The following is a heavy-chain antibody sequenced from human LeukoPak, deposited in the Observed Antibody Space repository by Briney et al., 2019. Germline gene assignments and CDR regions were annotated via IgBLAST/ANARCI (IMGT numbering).Heavy chain of an antibody. J-gene: IGHJ4*02. CDR2: IYSTGST. CDR3: ARQIASAGTAGFDF. V-gene: IGHV4-4*07. CDR1: GGSISSYY. D-gene: IGHD6-13*01. Sequence: SETLSLTCTVSGGSISSYYWSWIRQPAGKGLEWIGRIYSTGSTNYNPSLKSRVTMSVDTSKNQFSLRLRSVTATDTAVYYCARQIASAGTAGFDFWGQGALATVSS.